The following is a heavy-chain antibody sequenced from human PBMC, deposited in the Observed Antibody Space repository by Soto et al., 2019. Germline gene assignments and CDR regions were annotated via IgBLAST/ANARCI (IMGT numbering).Heavy chain of an antibody. CDR2: IFYSGST. CDR3: ARDGSESKYYYMDV. V-gene: IGHV4-39*01. J-gene: IGHJ6*03. D-gene: IGHD3-10*01. Sequence: PSETLSLTCTVSGGSISSSSYYWGWIRQPPGAGLEWIGSIFYSGSTYYNPSLKSRVTISIDTSKNQFSLKLTSVTAADTAVYYCARDGSESKYYYMDVWGKGTKVTVSS. CDR1: GGSISSSSYY.